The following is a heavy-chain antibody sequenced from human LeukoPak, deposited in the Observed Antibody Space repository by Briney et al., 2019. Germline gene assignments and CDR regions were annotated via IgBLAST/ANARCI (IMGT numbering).Heavy chain of an antibody. J-gene: IGHJ4*02. CDR2: IYHSGST. Sequence: SETLSLTCTVSGYSIGSGYYWGWIRQPPGKGLEWIGSIYHSGSTYYNPSLKSRVTISVDTSKNQFSLKLSSVTAADTAVYYCARLAYYYVPDYWGQGTLVTVSS. V-gene: IGHV4-38-2*02. CDR3: ARLAYYYVPDY. CDR1: GYSIGSGYY. D-gene: IGHD3-10*02.